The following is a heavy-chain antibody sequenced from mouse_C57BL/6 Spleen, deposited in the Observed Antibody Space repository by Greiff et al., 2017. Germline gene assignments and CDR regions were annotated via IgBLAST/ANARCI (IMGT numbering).Heavy chain of an antibody. CDR2: ISSGSGTI. Sequence: EVQLVEPGGGLVKPGGSLKLSCAASGFTFSDYGMHWVRQAPEKGLEWVAYISSGSGTIYYADTVKGRFTLTGDNAKSTLFLQMSSLRSEDTAVYYCASLYPFDYWGQGTTLTVSS. J-gene: IGHJ2*01. CDR3: ASLYPFDY. V-gene: IGHV5-17*01. CDR1: GFTFSDYG. D-gene: IGHD2-1*01.